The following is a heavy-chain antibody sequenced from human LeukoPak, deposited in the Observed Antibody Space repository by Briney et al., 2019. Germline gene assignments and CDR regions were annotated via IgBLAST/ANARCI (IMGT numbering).Heavy chain of an antibody. Sequence: PGGSLRLSCAASGFTFSSYSMNWVRQAPGKGLEWVSSISSSSSYIYYADSVKGRFTISRDNAKNSLYLQMNSLRAEDTAVYYCARTLGYCSSTSCYAIDYWGQGTLVTVSS. CDR2: ISSSSSYI. CDR1: GFTFSSYS. D-gene: IGHD2-2*01. V-gene: IGHV3-21*01. J-gene: IGHJ4*02. CDR3: ARTLGYCSSTSCYAIDY.